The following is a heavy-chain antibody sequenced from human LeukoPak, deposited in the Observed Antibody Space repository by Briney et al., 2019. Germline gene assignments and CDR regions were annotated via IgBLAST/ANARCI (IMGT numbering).Heavy chain of an antibody. CDR3: ARAEKAVTGTLDS. J-gene: IGHJ4*02. CDR1: GDSISNYY. V-gene: IGHV4-59*01. D-gene: IGHD6-19*01. Sequence: PSETLSLTCTVSGDSISNYYWSWLRQSPGKELEWIGYMYNRGSTIYNPSLKSRVTISTDTSKNQFSLRPTSVTAADTAVYYCARAEKAVTGTLDSWGQGTLITVSS. CDR2: MYNRGST.